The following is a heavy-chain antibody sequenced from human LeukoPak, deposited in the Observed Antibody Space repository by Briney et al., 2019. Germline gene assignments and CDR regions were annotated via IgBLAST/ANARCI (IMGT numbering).Heavy chain of an antibody. V-gene: IGHV1-69*05. D-gene: IGHD4-11*01. CDR2: IIPIFGTA. CDR3: ARGDYKGIDAFDI. Sequence: SVKVSCKASGGTFSSYAISWVRQAPGQGLEWMGGIIPIFGTANYAQKFQGRVTITTDESTSTAYMELSSLRSEDTAVYYCARGDYKGIDAFDIWGQETMVTVSS. J-gene: IGHJ3*02. CDR1: GGTFSSYA.